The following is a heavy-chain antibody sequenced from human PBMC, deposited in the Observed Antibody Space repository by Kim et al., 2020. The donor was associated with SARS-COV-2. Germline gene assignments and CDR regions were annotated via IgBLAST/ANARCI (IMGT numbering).Heavy chain of an antibody. CDR3: ARDLSLYYYDSSVLEGGMDV. Sequence: GGSLRLSCAASGFTFSSYAMHWVRQAPGKGLEWVAVISYDGSNKYYADSVKGRFTISRDNSKNTLYLQMNSLRAEDTAVYYCARDLSLYYYDSSVLEGGMDVWGQGTTVTVSS. D-gene: IGHD3-22*01. J-gene: IGHJ6*02. CDR2: ISYDGSNK. V-gene: IGHV3-30-3*01. CDR1: GFTFSSYA.